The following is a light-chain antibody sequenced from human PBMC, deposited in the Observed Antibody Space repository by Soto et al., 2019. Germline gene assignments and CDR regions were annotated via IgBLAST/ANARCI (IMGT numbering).Light chain of an antibody. V-gene: IGKV3-15*01. CDR1: QSVSSD. J-gene: IGKJ4*01. CDR2: GAS. CDR3: QHYKNRPLN. Sequence: EIVMTHSPVTLSMSPGERATLSFRASQSVSSDLAWYQHKPGQAPRLLIYGASSRATGIPVRFSGSGSGTEFTLTISSLQSEDVAVYYCQHYKNRPLNFGGGTKVDIK.